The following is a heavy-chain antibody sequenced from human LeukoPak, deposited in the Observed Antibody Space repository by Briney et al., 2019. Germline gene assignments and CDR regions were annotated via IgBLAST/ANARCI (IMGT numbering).Heavy chain of an antibody. J-gene: IGHJ4*02. V-gene: IGHV1-2*02. CDR2: INPNSGGT. CDR3: ARAGGDDFWSGYYSLYYFDY. CDR1: GYTFTGYY. Sequence: ASVKASCKASGYTFTGYYMHWVRQPPGQGLEWMGWINPNSGGTNYAQKFQGRVTMTRDTSISTAYMELSRLRSDDTAVYYCARAGGDDFWSGYYSLYYFDYWGQGTLVTVSS. D-gene: IGHD3-3*01.